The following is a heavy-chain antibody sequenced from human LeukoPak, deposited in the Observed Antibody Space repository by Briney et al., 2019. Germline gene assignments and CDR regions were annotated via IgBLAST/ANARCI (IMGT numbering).Heavy chain of an antibody. Sequence: SETLSLTCTVSGGSISSGDYYWSWIRQPPGKGLEWIGYTYYSGSTYYNPSLKNRVSISVDTSKNQFSLNLGSVTAADTAVYYCARPYYYDSRIDPWGQGTLVTVSS. CDR1: GGSISSGDYY. D-gene: IGHD3-22*01. CDR2: TYYSGST. J-gene: IGHJ5*02. V-gene: IGHV4-30-4*01. CDR3: ARPYYYDSRIDP.